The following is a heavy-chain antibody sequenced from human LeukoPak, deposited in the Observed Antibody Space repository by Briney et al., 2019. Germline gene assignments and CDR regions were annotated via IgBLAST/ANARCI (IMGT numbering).Heavy chain of an antibody. D-gene: IGHD1-26*01. V-gene: IGHV1-2*02. CDR3: ARTGTYGDAFNI. CDR1: GYTFTGSY. J-gene: IGHJ3*02. CDR2: VNPNSGGT. Sequence: GASVKVSCKASGYTFTGSYMHWVRQAPGQGLEWMGWVNPNSGGTNYAQKFQGRVAMTRDTSISTAYMELSSLRSDDTAVYYCARTGTYGDAFNIWGQGTMVTVSS.